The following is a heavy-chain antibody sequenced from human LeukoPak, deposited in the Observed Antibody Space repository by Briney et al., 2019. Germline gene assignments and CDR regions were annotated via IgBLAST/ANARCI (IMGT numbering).Heavy chain of an antibody. V-gene: IGHV3-7*03. CDR1: GFTVSNNF. D-gene: IGHD5-12*01. CDR2: IKQDGSEK. CDR3: ARVGSGYDFDYFDY. Sequence: GGSLRLSCAASGFTVSNNFMTWVRQAPGKGLEWVANIKQDGSEKYYVDSVKGRFTISRDNAKNSLYLQMNSLRAEDTAVYYCARVGSGYDFDYFDYWGQGTLVTVSS. J-gene: IGHJ4*02.